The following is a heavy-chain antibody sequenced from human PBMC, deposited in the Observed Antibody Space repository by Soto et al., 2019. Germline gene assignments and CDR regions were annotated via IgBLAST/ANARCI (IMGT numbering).Heavy chain of an antibody. CDR1: GFTFSSYS. V-gene: IGHV3-21*01. CDR3: ARDLGYCSSTSCYTDYYYYGMDV. D-gene: IGHD2-2*02. J-gene: IGHJ6*02. CDR2: ISSSSSYI. Sequence: PGGSLRLSCAASGFTFSSYSMNWVRQAPGKGLEWVSSISSSSSYIYYADSVKGRFTISRDNAKNSLYLQMNSLRAEDTAVYYCARDLGYCSSTSCYTDYYYYGMDVWSQGTTVTVSS.